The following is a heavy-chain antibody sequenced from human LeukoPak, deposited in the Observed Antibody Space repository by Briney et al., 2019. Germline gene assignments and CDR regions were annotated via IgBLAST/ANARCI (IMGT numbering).Heavy chain of an antibody. CDR2: IYTSGST. J-gene: IGHJ5*02. Sequence: SETLSLTCTVSGGSISSYYWSWIRQPAGKGLEWIGRIYTSGSTNYNPSLKSRVTMSVDTSKNQFSLKLSSVTAADTAVYYCARGSAKQWPGVFDPWGQGTLVTVSS. V-gene: IGHV4-4*07. CDR3: ARGSAKQWPGVFDP. D-gene: IGHD6-19*01. CDR1: GGSISSYY.